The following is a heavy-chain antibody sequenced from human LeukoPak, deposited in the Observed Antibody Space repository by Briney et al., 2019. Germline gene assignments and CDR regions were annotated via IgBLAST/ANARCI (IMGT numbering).Heavy chain of an antibody. V-gene: IGHV3-7*03. Sequence: GGSLRLSCATSGFTFSSYWMNWGRQAPGKGLEWVANIEQDGSEKNYVDSVKGRFTISRDNAKNSLYLQMSSLRAEDTAVYYCAGGRGWSSDYWGQGTLVTVSS. CDR2: IEQDGSEK. J-gene: IGHJ4*02. D-gene: IGHD6-19*01. CDR3: AGGRGWSSDY. CDR1: GFTFSSYW.